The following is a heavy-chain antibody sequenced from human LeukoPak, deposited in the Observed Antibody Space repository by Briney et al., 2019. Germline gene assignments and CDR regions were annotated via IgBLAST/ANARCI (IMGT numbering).Heavy chain of an antibody. V-gene: IGHV3-7*03. Sequence: GGSLRLSCVVSGFTFSSFWMTWVRQAPGKGLEWVANIKLDVSETYYVDSVRGRFTISRDNTKNSLYLQMDSLRAEDTAVYYCARKGNAFDFWGQGTMVTVSS. CDR2: IKLDVSET. CDR1: GFTFSSFW. CDR3: ARKGNAFDF. J-gene: IGHJ3*01.